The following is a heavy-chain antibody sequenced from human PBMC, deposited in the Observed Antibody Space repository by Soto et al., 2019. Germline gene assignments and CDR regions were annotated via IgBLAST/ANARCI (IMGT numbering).Heavy chain of an antibody. Sequence: QVQLQQWGAGLLKPSETLSLTCAVYGGSFSGYYWSWIRQPPGQGLEWIGEINHSGSTNYNPSLKSRVTISVDTSKNQFSLKLSSVTAADTAVYYCARGLVVVPAAMGHAFDIWGQGTMVTVSS. CDR3: ARGLVVVPAAMGHAFDI. J-gene: IGHJ3*02. V-gene: IGHV4-34*01. CDR1: GGSFSGYY. D-gene: IGHD2-2*01. CDR2: INHSGST.